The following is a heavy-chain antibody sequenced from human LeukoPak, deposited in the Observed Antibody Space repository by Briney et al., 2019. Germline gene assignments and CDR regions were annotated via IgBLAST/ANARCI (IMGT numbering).Heavy chain of an antibody. CDR1: GFSVKNYY. D-gene: IGHD2-15*01. J-gene: IGHJ6*02. CDR2: INPISGTT. Sequence: ASVQVSCKASGFSVKNYYMHWVRQAPGQGLEWMGWINPISGTTNYAQKFQGRVAMTRDTSINTAYMELSSLRSDDTAVYFCAREGWWDQRAYYYYGMDVWGQGTTVTVSS. CDR3: AREGWWDQRAYYYYGMDV. V-gene: IGHV1-2*02.